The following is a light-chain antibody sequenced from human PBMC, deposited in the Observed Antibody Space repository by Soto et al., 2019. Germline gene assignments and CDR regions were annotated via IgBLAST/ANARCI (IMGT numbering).Light chain of an antibody. Sequence: NFMLTQPHSVSESPGKTVTISCTRSSGSIASNFVQWYQQRPGSSPTTLIYEDNRRPSAVPDRFSGSIDSSSNSASLTISGLKTEDEADYYCQSYDTNNHWVFGGGTKLTVL. J-gene: IGLJ3*02. CDR2: EDN. CDR1: SGSIASNF. V-gene: IGLV6-57*01. CDR3: QSYDTNNHWV.